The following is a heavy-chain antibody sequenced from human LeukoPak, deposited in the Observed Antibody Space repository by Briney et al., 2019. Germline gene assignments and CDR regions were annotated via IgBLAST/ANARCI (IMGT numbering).Heavy chain of an antibody. V-gene: IGHV3-74*01. CDR3: ARWGNYGPAFDI. J-gene: IGHJ3*02. CDR2: INSDGSST. D-gene: IGHD3-16*01. CDR1: GFIFSSYW. Sequence: GGSLRLSCAASGFIFSSYWMHWVRQAPGKGLVWVSRINSDGSSTSYADSVKGRFTISRDNAKNTLYLQMNSLRAEDTAVYYCARWGNYGPAFDIWGQGTMVTVSS.